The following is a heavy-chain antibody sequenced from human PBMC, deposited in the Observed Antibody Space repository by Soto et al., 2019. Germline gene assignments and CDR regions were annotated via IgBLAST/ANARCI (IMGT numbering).Heavy chain of an antibody. CDR3: ARDLEFRDGNISHLDY. CDR1: GGTFRNHV. Sequence: VASVKVSCKASGGTFRNHVFNWVRQAPGQGLERMGGIIPIIGTPNYAQKFQGRVTITADASTNTVYLDVCSLRSQDTAVYYCARDLEFRDGNISHLDYWGQGTLVTVSS. CDR2: IIPIIGTP. V-gene: IGHV1-69*13. J-gene: IGHJ4*02. D-gene: IGHD3-10*01.